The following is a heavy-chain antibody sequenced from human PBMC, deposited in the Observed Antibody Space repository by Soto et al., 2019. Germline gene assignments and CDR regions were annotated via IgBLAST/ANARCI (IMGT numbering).Heavy chain of an antibody. D-gene: IGHD5-18*01. CDR3: AGTPSRGYSYGYGWTYYYGMDV. CDR1: GGSISSSSYY. J-gene: IGHJ6*02. V-gene: IGHV4-39*01. Sequence: PSETLSLTCTVSGGSISSSSYYWGWIRQPPGKGLEWIGSIYYSGSTYYNPSLKSRVTISVDTSKNQFSLKLSSVTAADTAVYYCAGTPSRGYSYGYGWTYYYGMDVWGQGTTVTVSS. CDR2: IYYSGST.